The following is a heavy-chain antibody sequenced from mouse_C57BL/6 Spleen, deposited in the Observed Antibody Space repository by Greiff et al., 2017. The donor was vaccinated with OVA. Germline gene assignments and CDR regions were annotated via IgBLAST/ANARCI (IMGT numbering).Heavy chain of an antibody. Sequence: DVQLVESGGGLVKPGGFLKLSCAASGFTFSSYAMSWVRQTPEKRLEWVATISDGGSYTYYPDNVKGRFTISRDNAKNNLYLQMSHLKSEDTAMYYCARDGDYGNRADYWGQGTTLTVSS. D-gene: IGHD2-1*01. J-gene: IGHJ2*01. V-gene: IGHV5-4*01. CDR1: GFTFSSYA. CDR3: ARDGDYGNRADY. CDR2: ISDGGSYT.